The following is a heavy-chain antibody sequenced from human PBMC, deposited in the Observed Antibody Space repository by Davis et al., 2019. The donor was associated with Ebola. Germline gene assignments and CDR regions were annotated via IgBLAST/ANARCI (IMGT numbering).Heavy chain of an antibody. V-gene: IGHV4-59*12. J-gene: IGHJ5*02. D-gene: IGHD3-3*01. CDR2: IYYSGST. CDR3: ARARFLEWLRCWFDP. CDR1: GGSISSYY. Sequence: MPGGSLRLSCTVSGGSISSYYWSWIRQPPGKGLEWIGYIYYSGSTNYNPSLKSRVTISVDTSKNQFSLKLSSVTAADTAVYYCARARFLEWLRCWFDPWGQGTLVTVSS.